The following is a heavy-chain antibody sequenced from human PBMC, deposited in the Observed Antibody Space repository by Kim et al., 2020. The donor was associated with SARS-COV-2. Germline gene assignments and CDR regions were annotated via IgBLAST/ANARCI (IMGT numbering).Heavy chain of an antibody. Sequence: GGSLRLSCAASGFTISDYTMNWVRQAPGKGLEWVSYISGDSSTVSYADSVKGRFTISRDNARNSLYLQMNSLRDEDTAVYYCAGNFDYWGQGTLVTVSS. CDR3: AGNFDY. J-gene: IGHJ4*02. CDR2: ISGDSSTV. V-gene: IGHV3-48*02. CDR1: GFTISDYT.